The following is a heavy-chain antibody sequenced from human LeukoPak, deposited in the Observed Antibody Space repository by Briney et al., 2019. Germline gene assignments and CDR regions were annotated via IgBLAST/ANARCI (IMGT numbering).Heavy chain of an antibody. V-gene: IGHV4-61*02. Sequence: SETLSLTCTVSGGSISSGSYYWSWIRQPAGKGLEWIGRIYTSGSTNYNPSLKSRVTISVATSKNQFSLRLSSVTAADTAVYYCARGITIFGVGNWFDPWGQGTLVTVSS. D-gene: IGHD3-3*01. CDR1: GGSISSGSYY. J-gene: IGHJ5*02. CDR2: IYTSGST. CDR3: ARGITIFGVGNWFDP.